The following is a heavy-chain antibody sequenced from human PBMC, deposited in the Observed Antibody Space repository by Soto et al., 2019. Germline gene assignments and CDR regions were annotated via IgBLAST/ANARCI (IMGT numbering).Heavy chain of an antibody. V-gene: IGHV3-21*01. CDR3: ARDNAPPSKYIVATIEYYYGMDV. D-gene: IGHD5-12*01. CDR2: ISSSSSYI. Sequence: GGSLRLSCAASGFTFSSYSMNWVRQAPGKGLEWVSSISSSSSYIYYAASVKGRFTITRDNAKNSLYLQMNSLRAEDTAVYYCARDNAPPSKYIVATIEYYYGMDVWGQGTTVTVSS. CDR1: GFTFSSYS. J-gene: IGHJ6*02.